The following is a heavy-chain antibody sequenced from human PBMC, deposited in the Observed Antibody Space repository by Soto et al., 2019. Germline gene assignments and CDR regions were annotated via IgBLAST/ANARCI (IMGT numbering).Heavy chain of an antibody. D-gene: IGHD1-26*01. CDR1: GGTFSSYS. CDR3: ARDGGRHSGGIDY. V-gene: IGHV1-69*01. J-gene: IGHJ4*02. Sequence: QVQLVQSGAEVKKPGSSVNVSCKASGGTFSSYSINWVRQAPGQGLEWMGEIIPIFGTANYAQKFQGRVTITAAESTSTAYMELSSLRSEDTAVYYGARDGGRHSGGIDYWGQGTLVTVSS. CDR2: IIPIFGTA.